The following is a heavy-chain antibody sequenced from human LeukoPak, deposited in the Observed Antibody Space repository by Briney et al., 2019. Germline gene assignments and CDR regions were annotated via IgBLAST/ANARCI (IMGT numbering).Heavy chain of an antibody. D-gene: IGHD6-6*01. J-gene: IGHJ5*02. CDR2: INPNSGGT. CDR1: GYTFTGYY. CDR3: ARDREKQLVRAHWFDP. Sequence: GASVKVSCKASGYTFTGYYMHWVRQAPGQGLEWMGWINPNSGGTNYAQKFQGRVTMTRDTSISTAYMELSRLRSDDTAVYYCARDREKQLVRAHWFDPWGQGTLVTVSS. V-gene: IGHV1-2*02.